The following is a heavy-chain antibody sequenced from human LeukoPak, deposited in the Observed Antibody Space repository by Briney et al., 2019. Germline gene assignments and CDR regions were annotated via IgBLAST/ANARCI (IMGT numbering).Heavy chain of an antibody. Sequence: SETLSLTCTVSGGSLSSHYWSWIRQPPVKGLEFIGYISHSGTAGYNPSHKSRVTISIDTPKNQFSLKLSSVSAADTAVYYCARRDIATGIDFWGQGILVTVSS. V-gene: IGHV4-59*11. D-gene: IGHD3-9*01. CDR2: ISHSGTA. CDR3: ARRDIATGIDF. CDR1: GGSLSSHY. J-gene: IGHJ4*02.